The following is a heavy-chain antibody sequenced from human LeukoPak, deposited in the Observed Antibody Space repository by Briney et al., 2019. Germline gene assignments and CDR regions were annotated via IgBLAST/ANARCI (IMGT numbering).Heavy chain of an antibody. CDR1: GFNFSSYW. CDR3: ARDLMGATHYFQH. D-gene: IGHD1-26*01. J-gene: IGHJ1*01. Sequence: PGGSLRLSCAASGFNFSSYWMSWVRQAPGKGLEWAANIKQDGSEKNYVDSVKGRFTISRDNAKNSLYLQMNSLRAEDTAVYYCARDLMGATHYFQHWGQGTLVTVSS. V-gene: IGHV3-7*01. CDR2: IKQDGSEK.